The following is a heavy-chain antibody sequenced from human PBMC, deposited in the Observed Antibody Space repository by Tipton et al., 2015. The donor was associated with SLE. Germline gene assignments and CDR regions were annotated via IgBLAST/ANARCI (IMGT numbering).Heavy chain of an antibody. D-gene: IGHD2-2*01. Sequence: TLSLTCTVSGGSISSYYWSWIRQPPGKGLEWIGYIYYSGSTNYNPSLKSRVTISVDTSKNQFSLKLSSVTAADAAVYYCARVSYAYWYFDLWGRGTLVTVSP. CDR3: ARVSYAYWYFDL. V-gene: IGHV4-59*12. CDR1: GGSISSYY. J-gene: IGHJ2*01. CDR2: IYYSGST.